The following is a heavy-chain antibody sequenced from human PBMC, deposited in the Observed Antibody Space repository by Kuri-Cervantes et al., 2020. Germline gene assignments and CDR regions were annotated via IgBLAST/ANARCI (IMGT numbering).Heavy chain of an antibody. J-gene: IGHJ6*03. CDR2: IDPDSDGT. CDR3: ARDIIYYYGSGSHYYYYYMDV. CDR1: GYTFTDYY. Sequence: ASVKVSCKASGYTFTDYYIHWLRQAPGQGLEWMGWIDPDSDGTHHAQKFQGRVAMTRDTSSNTAYMELSRLRSDDTAVYYCARDIIYYYGSGSHYYYYYMDVWGKGTTVTVSS. D-gene: IGHD3-10*01. V-gene: IGHV1-2*02.